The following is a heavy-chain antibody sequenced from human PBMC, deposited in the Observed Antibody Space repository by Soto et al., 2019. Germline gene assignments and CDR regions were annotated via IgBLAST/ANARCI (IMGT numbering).Heavy chain of an antibody. J-gene: IGHJ4*02. CDR2: IGTAGDT. CDR1: GFTFSSYD. CDR3: ATVNKEGHFDY. Sequence: GGSLRLSCAASGFTFSSYDMHWVRQATGKGLEWVSAIGTAGDTYYPGSVKGRFTISRENAKNSLYLQMNSLRAGDTAVYYCATVNKEGHFDYWGQGTLVTVSS. V-gene: IGHV3-13*01.